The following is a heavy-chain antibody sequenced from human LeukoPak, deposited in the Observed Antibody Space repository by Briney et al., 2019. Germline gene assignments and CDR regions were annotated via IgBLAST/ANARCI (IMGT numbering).Heavy chain of an antibody. CDR2: ISGSGGSS. V-gene: IGHV3-23*01. CDR1: GFTFSSYA. Sequence: PGGSLSLSCAASGFTFSSYAMSWVRQAPGKGREWVSAISGSGGSSYYADSVKGRFTISRDNSKNTLYLQMNSLRAEDTAVYYCAKDRNLEGVTFDYWGQGTLVTVSS. J-gene: IGHJ4*02. CDR3: AKDRNLEGVTFDY. D-gene: IGHD5-18*01.